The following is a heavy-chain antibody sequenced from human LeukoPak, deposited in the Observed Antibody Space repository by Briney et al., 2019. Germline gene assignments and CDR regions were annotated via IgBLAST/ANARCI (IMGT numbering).Heavy chain of an antibody. CDR1: GFTFSSYA. J-gene: IGHJ4*02. CDR2: ISGSGGST. V-gene: IGHV3-23*01. Sequence: GGSLRLSCAASGFTFSSYAMSWVRQAPGEGRGWVSAISGSGGSTYYADSVKGRFTISRDNSKNTLYLQMNSLRAEDTAVYYCAKGSSGWSFDYWGQGTLVTVSS. D-gene: IGHD6-19*01. CDR3: AKGSSGWSFDY.